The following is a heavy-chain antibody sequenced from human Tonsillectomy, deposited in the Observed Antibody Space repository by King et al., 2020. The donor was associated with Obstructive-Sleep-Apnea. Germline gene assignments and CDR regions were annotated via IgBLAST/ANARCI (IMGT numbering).Heavy chain of an antibody. V-gene: IGHV3-30*04. CDR1: GFTFSSYA. CDR2: ISYDGSNK. CDR3: ARGLGFGESNYFDF. Sequence: VQLVESGGGVVQPGRSLRLSCAASGFTFSSYAMHWVRQAPGKGLEWVAVISYDGSNKYFADSVKGRFTISRDNSKNTLYLQMNSLRVEDMAVYYCARGLGFGESNYFDFWGQGPRVTVPS. J-gene: IGHJ4*02. D-gene: IGHD3-10*01.